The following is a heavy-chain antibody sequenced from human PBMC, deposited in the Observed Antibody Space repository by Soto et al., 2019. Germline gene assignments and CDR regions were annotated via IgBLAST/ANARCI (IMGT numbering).Heavy chain of an antibody. CDR2: MNPNTGDT. J-gene: IGHJ4*02. V-gene: IGHV1-8*01. Sequence: QVQLVQSGAEVRKPGASVKVSCKASGYTFSSYEINWVRLASGQGLEWMGWMNPNTGDTGYPRKFQGRVTMTRNTSISTAYMVPNSLGSEDTAIYYCAAVGRDNGVPFDHWGQGTLVTVSS. CDR3: AAVGRDNGVPFDH. CDR1: GYTFSSYE. D-gene: IGHD4-17*01.